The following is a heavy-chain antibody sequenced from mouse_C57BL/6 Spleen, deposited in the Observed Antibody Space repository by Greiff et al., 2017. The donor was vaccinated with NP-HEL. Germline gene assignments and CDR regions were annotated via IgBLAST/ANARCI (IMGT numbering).Heavy chain of an antibody. J-gene: IGHJ2*01. CDR2: IYPGNSDT. Sequence: VQLQQSGTVLARPGASVKMSCKTSGYTFTSYWMHWVKQRPGQGLEWIGAIYPGNSDTSYNQKFKGKAKLTAVTSASTAYMELSSLTNEDSAVYYCTRALLTTVVADYWGQGTTLTVSS. CDR1: GYTFTSYW. V-gene: IGHV1-5*01. CDR3: TRALLTTVVADY. D-gene: IGHD1-1*01.